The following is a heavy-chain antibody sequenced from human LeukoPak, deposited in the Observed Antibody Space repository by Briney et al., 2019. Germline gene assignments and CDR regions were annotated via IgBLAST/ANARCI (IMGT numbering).Heavy chain of an antibody. Sequence: SETLSLTCAVYGGTFRGYYWSWIRQPPGKGLEWSGEIHYTGATNYKPSLKSRVTISGDPSKNQVSLRVSSVTAADTAVYYCARGVLGPYYFDLWGRGTLVTVSS. CDR3: ARGVLGPYYFDL. D-gene: IGHD7-27*01. CDR1: GGTFRGYY. CDR2: IHYTGAT. J-gene: IGHJ2*01. V-gene: IGHV4-34*01.